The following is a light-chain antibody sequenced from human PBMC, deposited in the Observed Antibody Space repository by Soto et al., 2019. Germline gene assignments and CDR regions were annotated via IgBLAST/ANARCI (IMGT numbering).Light chain of an antibody. CDR3: QQYNSYSWT. CDR2: KAS. Sequence: DIQMNQSPSTLSASVGDRVTITVRASQSISSWLAWYQQKPGQAPKLLIYKASSLESGVPSRFSGSGSGTEFTLTISSLQPDDFATYYCQQYNSYSWTFGQGTKVEIK. J-gene: IGKJ1*01. V-gene: IGKV1-5*03. CDR1: QSISSW.